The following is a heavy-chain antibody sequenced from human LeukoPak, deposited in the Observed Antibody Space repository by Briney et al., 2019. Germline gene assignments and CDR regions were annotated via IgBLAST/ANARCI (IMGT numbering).Heavy chain of an antibody. V-gene: IGHV3-48*03. CDR1: GFTFSSYE. D-gene: IGHD4-17*01. CDR2: ITSSSSPT. Sequence: GGSLRLSCAASGFTFSSYEMNWVRQAPGKGLEWISYITSSSSPTYYADSVKGRFTISRDNAKNSLYLQMNSLRAEDTAVYYCARDPLVTTVTTPGYWGQGTLVTVSS. J-gene: IGHJ4*02. CDR3: ARDPLVTTVTTPGY.